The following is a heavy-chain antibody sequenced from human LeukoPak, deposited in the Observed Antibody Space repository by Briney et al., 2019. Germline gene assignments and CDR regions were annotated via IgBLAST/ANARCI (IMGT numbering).Heavy chain of an antibody. Sequence: PGGSLRLSCAASGFIFSDYFMHWVRQAPGKGLEWVAVLSYDEINTFYADSVKGRFTISRDNSQNTLYLQMNSLRDEDTAVYYCASGDYSGTKPDPIDMWGQGTLVTVSS. J-gene: IGHJ3*02. CDR2: LSYDEINT. V-gene: IGHV3-30*04. D-gene: IGHD1-26*01. CDR1: GFIFSDYF. CDR3: ASGDYSGTKPDPIDM.